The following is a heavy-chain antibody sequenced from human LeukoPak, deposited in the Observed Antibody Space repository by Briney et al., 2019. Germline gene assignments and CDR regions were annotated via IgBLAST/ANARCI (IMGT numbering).Heavy chain of an antibody. J-gene: IGHJ6*03. V-gene: IGHV3-21*01. Sequence: GGSLRLSCAASGFTFSSYSMNWVRQAPGKGLEWVSSISSSSSYIYYADSVKGRFTISRDNSKNTLYLQMNSLRAEDTAVYYCAKDGYYGSGSYSHYYYMDVWGKGTTVTISS. CDR3: AKDGYYGSGSYSHYYYMDV. CDR2: ISSSSSYI. CDR1: GFTFSSYS. D-gene: IGHD3-10*01.